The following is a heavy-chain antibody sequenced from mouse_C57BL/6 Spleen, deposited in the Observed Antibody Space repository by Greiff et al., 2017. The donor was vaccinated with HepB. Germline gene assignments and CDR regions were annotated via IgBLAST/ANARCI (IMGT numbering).Heavy chain of an antibody. CDR2: IDPENGDT. CDR1: GFNFKHYY. V-gene: IGHV14-4*01. D-gene: IGHD1-1*01. Sequence: VQLQESGAELVRPGASVKLSCTASGFNFKHYYMHWVKQRPEQGLEWIGWIDPENGDTEYASKFQGKATITADTSSTTCYLQLSSLTSEATAVYGCSTPPVGAMDGRGQGTSVTVSS. CDR3: STPPVGAMDG. J-gene: IGHJ4*01.